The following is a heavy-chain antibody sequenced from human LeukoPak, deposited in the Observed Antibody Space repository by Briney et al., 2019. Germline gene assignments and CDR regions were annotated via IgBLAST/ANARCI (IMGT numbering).Heavy chain of an antibody. CDR2: IIPIFGTA. CDR1: GGTFSSYA. V-gene: IGHV1-69*05. Sequence: ASVKVSCKASGGTFSSYAISWVRQAPGQGLEWMGGIIPIFGTANYAQKFQGRVTITTDESTSTAYMELSSVRSEDTAVYYCATPRIAAAGLFDYWGQGTLVTVSS. D-gene: IGHD6-13*01. CDR3: ATPRIAAAGLFDY. J-gene: IGHJ4*02.